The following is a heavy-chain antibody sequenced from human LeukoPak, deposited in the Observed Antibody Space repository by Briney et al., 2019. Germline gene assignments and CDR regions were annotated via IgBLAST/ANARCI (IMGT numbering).Heavy chain of an antibody. CDR1: GFTFSSYE. V-gene: IGHV3-48*03. Sequence: GGSLRLSCAASGFTFSSYEMNWVRQAPGEGLEWVSYTTSSGSTMCYADSVKGRFTISRDNAKNSLYLQMNSLRAEDTAVYYCARGSYGGNSYFAYWGQGTLVTVSS. CDR3: ARGSYGGNSYFAY. D-gene: IGHD4-23*01. J-gene: IGHJ4*02. CDR2: TTSSGSTM.